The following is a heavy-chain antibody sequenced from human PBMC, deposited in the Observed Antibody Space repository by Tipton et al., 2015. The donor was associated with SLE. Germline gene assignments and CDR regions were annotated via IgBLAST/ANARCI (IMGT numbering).Heavy chain of an antibody. CDR3: ARSAPYDYIWGSYFAYFDY. J-gene: IGHJ4*02. CDR2: ISSSSSYI. CDR1: GFSFSSYW. D-gene: IGHD3-16*01. V-gene: IGHV3-21*03. Sequence: SLRLSCAAPGFSFSSYWMHWVRHAPGKGLVWVSSISSSSSYINYADSMKGRFTISRDNAKNSLYLQMNSLRAEDTAVYYCARSAPYDYIWGSYFAYFDYWGQGTLVTVSS.